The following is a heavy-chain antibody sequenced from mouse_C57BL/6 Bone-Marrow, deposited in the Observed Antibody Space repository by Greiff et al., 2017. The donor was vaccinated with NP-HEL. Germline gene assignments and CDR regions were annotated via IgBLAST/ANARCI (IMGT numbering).Heavy chain of an antibody. CDR3: ARALYYSNYDYAMDY. CDR2: IYPGDGDT. CDR1: GYAFSSSW. D-gene: IGHD2-5*01. J-gene: IGHJ4*01. Sequence: VQLQQSGPELVKPGASVKISCKASGYAFSSSWMNWVKQRPGKGLEWIGRIYPGDGDTNYNGKFKGKATLTADKSSSTAYMQLSSLTSEDSAVYFCARALYYSNYDYAMDYWGQGTSVTVSS. V-gene: IGHV1-82*01.